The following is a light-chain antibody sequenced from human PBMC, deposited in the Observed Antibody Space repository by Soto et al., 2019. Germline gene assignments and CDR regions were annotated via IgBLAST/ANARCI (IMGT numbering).Light chain of an antibody. CDR1: SSDVGGYNS. J-gene: IGLJ1*01. V-gene: IGLV2-11*01. Sequence: QSALTQPRSVSGSPGQSVTISCTGTSSDVGGYNSVSWYQQLPGKAPKLMIYDVSKRPSGVPGRFSASRSGNTASLTISGLQAEDEADYYCCSYAGSYTDVFGTGTKVTVL. CDR2: DVS. CDR3: CSYAGSYTDV.